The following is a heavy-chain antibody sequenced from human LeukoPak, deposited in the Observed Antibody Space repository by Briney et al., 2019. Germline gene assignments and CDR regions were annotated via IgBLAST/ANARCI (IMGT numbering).Heavy chain of an antibody. CDR1: GFTFMNYA. J-gene: IGHJ4*02. CDR3: TKGGLAVSGTDSLDY. V-gene: IGHV3-23*01. CDR2: ISGSGYIT. Sequence: GGSLRLSCAASGFTFMNYAMLWVRQAPGKGLECVSVISGSGYITHYADSVKGRFTISRDNSKNTLYLQMNSLRVEDTALYYCTKGGLAVSGTDSLDYWGQGTLVTVSS. D-gene: IGHD6-19*01.